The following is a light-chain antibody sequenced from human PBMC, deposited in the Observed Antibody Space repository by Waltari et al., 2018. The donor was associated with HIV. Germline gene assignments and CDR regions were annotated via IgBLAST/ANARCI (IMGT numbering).Light chain of an antibody. CDR3: CSYAGSSTFEV. Sequence: QSALTQPASVSGSPGQSITLSCTGTSSDVGSYNLFSWYQQHPGKAPKLMIYEVSKRPSGVSNRFSGSKSGNTASLTISGLQAEDEADYYCCSYAGSSTFEVFGGGTKLTVL. CDR2: EVS. J-gene: IGLJ2*01. CDR1: SSDVGSYNL. V-gene: IGLV2-23*02.